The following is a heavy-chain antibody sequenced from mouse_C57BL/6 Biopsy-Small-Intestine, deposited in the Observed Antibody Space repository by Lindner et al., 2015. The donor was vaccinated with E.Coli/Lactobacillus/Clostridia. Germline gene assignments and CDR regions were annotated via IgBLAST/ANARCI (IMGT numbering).Heavy chain of an antibody. V-gene: IGHV3-8*01. Sequence: VQLQESGPGLAKPSQTLSLTCSVTGYSITSDYWNWIREFPGNKLEYMGYISYSGATYYNPFLKSRISITRDTSKNQYYLQLNSVTTEDTATYYCARWDTTVVDALDYWGQGTSVTVSS. CDR3: ARWDTTVVDALDY. J-gene: IGHJ4*01. CDR1: GYSITSDY. CDR2: ISYSGAT. D-gene: IGHD1-1*01.